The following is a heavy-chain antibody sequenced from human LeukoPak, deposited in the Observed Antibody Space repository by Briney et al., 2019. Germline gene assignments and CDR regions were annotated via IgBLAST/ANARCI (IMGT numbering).Heavy chain of an antibody. CDR2: ISSSSSTI. D-gene: IGHD6-13*01. V-gene: IGHV3-48*01. CDR1: GFSFSSYI. J-gene: IGHJ4*02. Sequence: GGSLRLSCAASGFSFSSYIMNWVRQAPGKGLEWVSHISSSSSTIYYADSVKGRFTISRDNSKNTLYLQMNSLRAEDTAVYYCARANIAAAGDFDYWGQGTLVTVSS. CDR3: ARANIAAAGDFDY.